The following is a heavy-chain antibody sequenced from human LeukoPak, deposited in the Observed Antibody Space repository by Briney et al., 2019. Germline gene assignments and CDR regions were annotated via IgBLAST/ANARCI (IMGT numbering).Heavy chain of an antibody. Sequence: GGSLRLSCAASGFTFSSYGMHWVRQAPGKGLEWVAFIRYDGSNKYYADSVKGRFTISRDNSKNTLYLQMNSLRAEDTAVYYCARGTVTFYYYYGMDVWGQGTTVTVSS. J-gene: IGHJ6*02. V-gene: IGHV3-30*02. CDR3: ARGTVTFYYYYGMDV. CDR2: IRYDGSNK. D-gene: IGHD4-17*01. CDR1: GFTFSSYG.